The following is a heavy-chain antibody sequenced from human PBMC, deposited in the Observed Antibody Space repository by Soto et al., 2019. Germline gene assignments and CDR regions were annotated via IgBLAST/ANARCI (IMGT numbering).Heavy chain of an antibody. D-gene: IGHD2-2*01. J-gene: IGHJ5*02. CDR1: GFTFSSFA. V-gene: IGHV3-30*18. Sequence: GGSLRLSCAASGFTFSSFAMHWVRQAPGKGLEWVAVISYDGSNKYYADSVKGRFTISRDNSKNTLFLQMNILRAEDTAVYYCAKSFCSSSSCFFVWVDPWGPGTLVTVSS. CDR2: ISYDGSNK. CDR3: AKSFCSSSSCFFVWVDP.